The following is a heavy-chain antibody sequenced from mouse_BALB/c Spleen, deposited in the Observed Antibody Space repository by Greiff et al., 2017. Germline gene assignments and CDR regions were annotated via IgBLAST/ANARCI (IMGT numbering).Heavy chain of an antibody. D-gene: IGHD2-10*02. CDR1: GFTFSSYA. CDR2: ISSGGST. CDR3: ARAQYGNPWFAY. Sequence: EVQRVESGGGLVKPGGSLKLSCAASGFTFSSYAMSWVRQTPEKRLEWVASISSGGSTYYPDSVKGRFTISRDNARNILYLQMSSLRSEDTAMYYCARAQYGNPWFAYWGQGTLVTVSA. J-gene: IGHJ3*01. V-gene: IGHV5-6-5*01.